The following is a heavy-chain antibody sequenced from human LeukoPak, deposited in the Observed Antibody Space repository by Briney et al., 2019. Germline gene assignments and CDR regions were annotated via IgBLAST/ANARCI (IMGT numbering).Heavy chain of an antibody. CDR3: ARVRYYDSSGYSGAYYFDY. CDR2: ISGDSSDI. D-gene: IGHD3-22*01. J-gene: IGHJ4*02. V-gene: IGHV3-21*01. Sequence: AGGSLRLSCATSGFTFKNYAMNWVRQAPGKGLEWVPSISGDSSDIYYADSVMGRSTISRDNAKNSVYLQINSLRAEDTAVYYCARVRYYDSSGYSGAYYFDYWGQGTLVTVSS. CDR1: GFTFKNYA.